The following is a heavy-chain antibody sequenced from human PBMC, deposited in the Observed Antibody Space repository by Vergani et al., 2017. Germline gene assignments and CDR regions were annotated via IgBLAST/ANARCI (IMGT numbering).Heavy chain of an antibody. CDR1: GFSLTTGGEG. CDR3: VHRLGYFDWDGAFDV. J-gene: IGHJ3*01. V-gene: IGHV2-5*01. Sequence: QITLRESGPTLVKPTQTLTLTCTFSGFSLTTGGEGVGWICQPPGRALEWLAFVYWNDDVRYSPSLKSRVTITKDTSKNEVILTMATMDPVDTATYYCVHRLGYFDWDGAFDVWGPGTMVTVSS. CDR2: VYWNDDV. D-gene: IGHD3-9*01.